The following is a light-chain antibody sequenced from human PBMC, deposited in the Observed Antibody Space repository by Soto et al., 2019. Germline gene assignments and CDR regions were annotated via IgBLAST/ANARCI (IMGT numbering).Light chain of an antibody. Sequence: DIQMTQSPSSLSASVGDRVTITCRASQGISNYLAWYQQKPGKVPKLLIYAPSTLQSGVPSRFSGSGSGTDFTLTISSLQPEDVATYYCQKYNSAPPVTFGGGTKMEIK. V-gene: IGKV1-27*01. CDR1: QGISNY. CDR2: APS. J-gene: IGKJ4*01. CDR3: QKYNSAPPVT.